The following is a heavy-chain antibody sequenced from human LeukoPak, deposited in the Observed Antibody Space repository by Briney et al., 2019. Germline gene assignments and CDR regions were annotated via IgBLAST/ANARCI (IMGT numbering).Heavy chain of an antibody. CDR2: ISYDGGNK. V-gene: IGHV3-30*18. D-gene: IGHD3-22*01. Sequence: GGSLRLSCAASGFTFSSYAMHWVRQAPGKGLEWVTVISYDGGNKFYADSVRGRFTISRDNSKNTLYLQMNSLRAEDTAVYYCAKVHLTYYYDSSGYGFQDYWGQGTPVTVSS. CDR1: GFTFSSYA. CDR3: AKVHLTYYYDSSGYGFQDY. J-gene: IGHJ4*02.